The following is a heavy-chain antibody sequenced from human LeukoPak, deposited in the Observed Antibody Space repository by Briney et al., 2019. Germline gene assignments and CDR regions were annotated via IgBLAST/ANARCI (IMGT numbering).Heavy chain of an antibody. V-gene: IGHV3-7*05. J-gene: IGHJ4*02. Sequence: GGSLRLSCAASGFTFSSYWMSWVRQSPGKGLEWVANIKQDGSEKYYVDSVKGRFTISRDNTKNSLYLQMNSLGAEDTAVYYCAKVHSFLFDYWGQGTLVTVSS. CDR1: GFTFSSYW. D-gene: IGHD2/OR15-2a*01. CDR2: IKQDGSEK. CDR3: AKVHSFLFDY.